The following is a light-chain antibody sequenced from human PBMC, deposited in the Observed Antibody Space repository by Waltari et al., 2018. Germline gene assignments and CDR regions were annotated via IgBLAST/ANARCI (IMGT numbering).Light chain of an antibody. CDR2: VNSDGSH. CDR1: SGHSSTV. Sequence: QLVLTQSPSASASLGASVKPTCTLSSGHSSTVIAWLQQQPEKGPRYLMKVNSDGSHNMGDGIPDRFSGSSSGAERYLTIPGLQSEDEADYYCQTGGHGTWVFGGGTKLTVL. CDR3: QTGGHGTWV. V-gene: IGLV4-69*01. J-gene: IGLJ3*02.